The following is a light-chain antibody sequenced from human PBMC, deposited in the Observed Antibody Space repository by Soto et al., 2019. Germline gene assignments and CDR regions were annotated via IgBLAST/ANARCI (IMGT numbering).Light chain of an antibody. CDR3: QLYGISPH. Sequence: ELVWTQSPGTLSLSPGERATLSCKTSPSRGSNCLAWYTHKPGQAPRLLIYASSNRATGIPDRFSGSASGTDFTLTIKRLEPEDFAVDYCQLYGISPHFGQGTRLEIK. V-gene: IGKV3-20*01. J-gene: IGKJ5*01. CDR1: PSRGSNC. CDR2: ASS.